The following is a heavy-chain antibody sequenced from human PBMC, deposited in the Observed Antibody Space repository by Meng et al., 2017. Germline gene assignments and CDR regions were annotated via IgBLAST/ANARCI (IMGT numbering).Heavy chain of an antibody. CDR3: ARGSYYDSSGYYSVNY. D-gene: IGHD3-22*01. J-gene: IGHJ4*02. Sequence: VERVESGGAVVQPGRSLRLSCAASGFTFSSYARHWVRQAPGKGLEWVAVISYDGSNKYYADSVKGRFTISRDNSKNTLYLQMNSLRAEDTAVYYCARGSYYDSSGYYSVNYWGQGTLVTVSS. CDR2: ISYDGSNK. V-gene: IGHV3-30*01. CDR1: GFTFSSYA.